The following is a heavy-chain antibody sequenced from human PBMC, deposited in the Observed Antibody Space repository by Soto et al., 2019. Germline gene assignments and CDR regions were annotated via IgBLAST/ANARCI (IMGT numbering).Heavy chain of an antibody. J-gene: IGHJ6*02. V-gene: IGHV3-7*01. CDR1: GFTFSSYW. CDR2: IKQDGSEK. Sequence: GSLRLSCAASGFTFSSYWMSWVRQAPGKGLEWVANIKQDGSEKYYVDSVKGRFTISRDNAKNSLYLQMNSLRAEDTAVYYCAGGGYDFWSGYYIPPYYYYYYGMDVWGQGTTVTV. CDR3: AGGGYDFWSGYYIPPYYYYYYGMDV. D-gene: IGHD3-3*01.